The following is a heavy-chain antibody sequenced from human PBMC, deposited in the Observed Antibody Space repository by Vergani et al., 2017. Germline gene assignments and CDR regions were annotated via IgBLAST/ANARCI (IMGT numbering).Heavy chain of an antibody. J-gene: IGHJ2*01. CDR2: ISSSSSYI. Sequence: EVQLVESGGGLVKPGGSLRLSCAASGFTFSSYSMNWVRQAPGKGLEWVSSISSSSSYIYYADSVKGRFTLSRDNAKNSLYLQMNSLRAEDTAVYYCATWNYYGSGSYYQNWYFDLWGRGTLVTVSS. V-gene: IGHV3-21*01. CDR3: ATWNYYGSGSYYQNWYFDL. D-gene: IGHD3-10*01. CDR1: GFTFSSYS.